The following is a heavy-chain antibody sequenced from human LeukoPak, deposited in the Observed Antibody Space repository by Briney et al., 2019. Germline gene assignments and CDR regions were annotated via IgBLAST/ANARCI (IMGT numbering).Heavy chain of an antibody. J-gene: IGHJ1*01. CDR2: ILHSAST. CDR3: VVAGAVGIDVQD. D-gene: IGHD2-15*01. Sequence: SSETLSLTCAVSGGSISSSNWWSWVRQPPGKGLEWIGHILHSASTIHNPSLKSPVTPSVNQTTNQFSLKLSSVTAADTAVYYCVVAGAVGIDVQDWGQGTLVT. V-gene: IGHV4-4*02. CDR1: GGSISSSNW.